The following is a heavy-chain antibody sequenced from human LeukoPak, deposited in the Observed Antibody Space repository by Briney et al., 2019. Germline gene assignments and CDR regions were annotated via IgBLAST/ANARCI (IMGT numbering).Heavy chain of an antibody. Sequence: SETLSLTCTVSGDSISSSSYYWGWIRQPPGKGLEWIGSIYYSGSTYYNPSLKSRVTISVDTSKNQFSLKLSSVTAADTAVYYCARAFSGWSYFDYWGQGTLVTVSS. J-gene: IGHJ4*02. CDR3: ARAFSGWSYFDY. V-gene: IGHV4-39*07. CDR2: IYYSGST. D-gene: IGHD6-19*01. CDR1: GDSISSSSYY.